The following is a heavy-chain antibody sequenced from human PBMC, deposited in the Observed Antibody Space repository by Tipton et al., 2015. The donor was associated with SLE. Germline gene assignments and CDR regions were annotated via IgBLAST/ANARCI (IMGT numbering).Heavy chain of an antibody. CDR2: INPSGGST. D-gene: IGHD3-16*01. J-gene: IGHJ6*03. CDR3: ARGAGPITSFGNYYYYYYMDV. Sequence: QSGAEVKKPGASVKVSCKASGYTFTSYYMHWVRQAPGQGLEWMGIINPSGGSTSYAQKFQGRVTMTRDTSTSTVYMELSSLRSDDTAVYYCARGAGPITSFGNYYYYYYMDVWGKGTTVTVSS. CDR1: GYTFTSYY. V-gene: IGHV1-46*01.